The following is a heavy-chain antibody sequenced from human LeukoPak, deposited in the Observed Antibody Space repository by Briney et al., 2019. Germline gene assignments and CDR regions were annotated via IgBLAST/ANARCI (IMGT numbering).Heavy chain of an antibody. CDR3: ARGSSGYYLMAFAFDI. D-gene: IGHD3-22*01. Sequence: GGSLRLSCAASGFTFDDYGMTWVRQAPGKGLEWVSGINWTGGSTAYADSVKGRFTISRDNAKNSLYLQMNSLRAEDTAVYYCARGSSGYYLMAFAFDIWGQGTMVTVSS. J-gene: IGHJ3*02. V-gene: IGHV3-20*04. CDR1: GFTFDDYG. CDR2: INWTGGST.